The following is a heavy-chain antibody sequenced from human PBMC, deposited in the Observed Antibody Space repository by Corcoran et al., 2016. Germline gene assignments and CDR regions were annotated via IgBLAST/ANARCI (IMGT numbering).Heavy chain of an antibody. Sequence: QVQLVESGGGVVQPGRSLRLSCTASGFTFSSYGMHWVRQALGKGLEWVSIIWYDGSKKYYADSVKGRFTISRDNSRNTVNLEMNRLRDEDTSVYYCTRDANQGRPNGCDPWGQGTLVTVYS. CDR3: TRDANQGRPNGCDP. J-gene: IGHJ5*02. CDR2: IWYDGSKK. CDR1: GFTFSSYG. V-gene: IGHV3-33*01.